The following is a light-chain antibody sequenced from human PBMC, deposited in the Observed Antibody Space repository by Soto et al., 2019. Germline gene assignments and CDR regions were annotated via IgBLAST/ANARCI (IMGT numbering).Light chain of an antibody. V-gene: IGLV2-8*01. CDR1: SSDVGEDNY. CDR3: CSFAGTPLV. Sequence: QSALTQPPSASGSPGQSVTITCSGTSSDVGEDNYVSWYQQHPGKVPKLILYEVSKRPSGVPDRFSGSRSGNTASLTVSGLQDEDEADYYCCSFAGTPLVFGGGTKLTVL. J-gene: IGLJ2*01. CDR2: EVS.